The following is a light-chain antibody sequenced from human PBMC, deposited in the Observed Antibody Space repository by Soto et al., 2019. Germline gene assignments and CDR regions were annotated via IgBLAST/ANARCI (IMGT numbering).Light chain of an antibody. CDR1: QGIKNY. J-gene: IGKJ1*01. Sequence: EIVMTQSPVTLSVSPGERATLSCRASQGIKNYLAWFQQKPGQAPRLLVYGASTRATTIPARFSGSGSGTEFTLSISSLQSEDCANYYCQQFNNWPWTFGQGTKVDIK. V-gene: IGKV3-15*01. CDR3: QQFNNWPWT. CDR2: GAS.